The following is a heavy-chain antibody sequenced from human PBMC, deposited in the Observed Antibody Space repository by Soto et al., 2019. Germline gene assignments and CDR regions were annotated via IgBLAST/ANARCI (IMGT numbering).Heavy chain of an antibody. V-gene: IGHV1-24*01. CDR2: FDPEDGET. J-gene: IGHJ6*02. D-gene: IGHD3-22*01. CDR3: ATEDYYYSSGYYGMDV. Sequence: QVQLVQSGAEVKKPGASVKVSCKVSGYTLTELSMHWVRQAPGTGLEWMGGFDPEDGETIYAQKCQGRVTMTEDTSTDTAYRELRSLRSVDTAVYYCATEDYYYSSGYYGMDVWGQGTTVTVSS. CDR1: GYTLTELS.